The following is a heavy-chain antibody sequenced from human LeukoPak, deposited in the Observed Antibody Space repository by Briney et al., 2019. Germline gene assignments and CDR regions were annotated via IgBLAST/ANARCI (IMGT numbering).Heavy chain of an antibody. D-gene: IGHD6-19*01. J-gene: IGHJ4*02. CDR3: VGGSGRLGDS. Sequence: PGGSLRLSCTVSGFTFSNLWMTWVRQAPGKGLEWVANIKQDGSDIYYMDSVKGRFTISRDNAKNSLYLQMNSLRAEDTAMYYCVGGSGRLGDSWGRGTLVTVSS. CDR1: GFTFSNLW. V-gene: IGHV3-7*03. CDR2: IKQDGSDI.